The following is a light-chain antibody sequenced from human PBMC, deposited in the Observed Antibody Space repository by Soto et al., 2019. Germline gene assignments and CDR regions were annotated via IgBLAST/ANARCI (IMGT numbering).Light chain of an antibody. CDR3: QQYNSYPRT. Sequence: DVQMTQSPSAVSASVGDRVNITCRASQGISNYLAWFQQKPGKVPKRLIYTTSTLQSGVPSRFSGSRSGTEFTLTISSLQPDDFATYYCQQYNSYPRTFGQGTKVDIK. CDR2: TTS. V-gene: IGKV1-17*03. J-gene: IGKJ1*01. CDR1: QGISNY.